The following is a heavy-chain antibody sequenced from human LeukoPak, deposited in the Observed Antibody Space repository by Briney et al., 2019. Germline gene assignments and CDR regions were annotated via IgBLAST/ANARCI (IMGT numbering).Heavy chain of an antibody. CDR3: ARGIFGGGNTYYGMGV. J-gene: IGHJ6*02. Sequence: KPSETLSLTCSVSGGSISSHFWCWLRQPPGKGLEWIGYIHYSGSTKYSPSLKSRVTISVDRSKNEFSLKLNSVTDADTAVYYCARGIFGGGNTYYGMGVWGQGTTVTVSS. D-gene: IGHD4-23*01. V-gene: IGHV4-59*11. CDR2: IHYSGST. CDR1: GGSISSHF.